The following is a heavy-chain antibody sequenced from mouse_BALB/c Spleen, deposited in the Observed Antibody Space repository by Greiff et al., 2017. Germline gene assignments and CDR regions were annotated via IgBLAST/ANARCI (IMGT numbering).Heavy chain of an antibody. CDR2: IWAGGST. CDR3: ASAITFYAMDY. V-gene: IGHV2-9*02. Sequence: VKLVESGPGLVAPSQSLSITCTVSGFSLTSYGVHWVRKPPGKGLEWLGVIWAGGSTNYNSALMSRLSISKDNSKSQVFLKMNSLQTDDTAMYYCASAITFYAMDYWGQGTSVTVSS. CDR1: GFSLTSYG. D-gene: IGHD1-1*01. J-gene: IGHJ4*01.